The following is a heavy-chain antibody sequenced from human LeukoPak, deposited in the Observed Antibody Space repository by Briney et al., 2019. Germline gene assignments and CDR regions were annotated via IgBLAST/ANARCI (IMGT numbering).Heavy chain of an antibody. D-gene: IGHD5-18*01. CDR3: AREERRPRGYSYGSSVDV. Sequence: PSETLSLTCTVSGGSISSYYWSWIRQLPGKGLERIGYIYYSGSTNYSPSLKSRVTISVDTSKNQFSLKLSSVTAADTAVYYCAREERRPRGYSYGSSVDVWGKGTTVTVSS. CDR2: IYYSGST. V-gene: IGHV4-59*01. J-gene: IGHJ6*04. CDR1: GGSISSYY.